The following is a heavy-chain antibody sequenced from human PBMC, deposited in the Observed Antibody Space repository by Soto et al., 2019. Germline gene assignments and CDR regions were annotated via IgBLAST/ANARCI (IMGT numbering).Heavy chain of an antibody. Sequence: QVQLVESGGGVVQPGRSLRLSCAASGFTFSSYAMHWVRQAPGKGLEWVAVISYDGSNKYYADSVKGRFTISRDNSKNTLYLQMNSMRAEDTAVYYCARDIGGLRWWELQNYYYGMDVWGQGTTVTVSS. J-gene: IGHJ6*02. V-gene: IGHV3-30-3*01. CDR2: ISYDGSNK. CDR3: ARDIGGLRWWELQNYYYGMDV. CDR1: GFTFSSYA. D-gene: IGHD1-26*01.